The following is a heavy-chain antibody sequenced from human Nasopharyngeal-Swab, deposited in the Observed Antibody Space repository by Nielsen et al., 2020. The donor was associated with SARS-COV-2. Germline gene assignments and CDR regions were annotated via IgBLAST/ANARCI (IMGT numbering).Heavy chain of an antibody. D-gene: IGHD6-13*01. V-gene: IGHV3-21*01. CDR2: ISSSSSYI. Sequence: GESLKISCAASGFTFSSYSMNWVRQAPGKGLEWVSPISSSSSYIYYADSVKGRFTISRDNAKNSLYLQMNSLRAEDTAVYYCARVRQQLQHGMDVWGQGTTVTVSS. CDR1: GFTFSSYS. J-gene: IGHJ6*02. CDR3: ARVRQQLQHGMDV.